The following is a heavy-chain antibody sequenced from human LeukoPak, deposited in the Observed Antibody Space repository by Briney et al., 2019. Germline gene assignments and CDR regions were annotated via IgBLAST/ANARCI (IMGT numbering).Heavy chain of an antibody. D-gene: IGHD3-22*01. CDR2: ISSSSSYT. CDR3: ARDYYDSALDY. CDR1: GFTFSDYH. J-gene: IGHJ4*02. Sequence: GGSLRLSCAASGFTFSDYHMTWIRQAPGKGLEWVSYISSSSSYTNYADSVKGRFTISRDNAKNSLYLQMNSLRAEDTAVYYCARDYYDSALDYWGQGTLVTVSS. V-gene: IGHV3-11*05.